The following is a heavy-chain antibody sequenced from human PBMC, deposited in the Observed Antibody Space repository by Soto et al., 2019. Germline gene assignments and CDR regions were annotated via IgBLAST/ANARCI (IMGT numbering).Heavy chain of an antibody. CDR1: GGSFSDYY. V-gene: IGHV4-34*01. J-gene: IGHJ4*02. CDR2: INHRGST. D-gene: IGHD5-18*01. CDR3: ARDGYTYGSFDY. Sequence: QVQLQQWGAGLLKPSETLSLTCAVYGGSFSDYYWSWLRQPPGKGLEWIGEINHRGSTSYNPSLKSRVTISVDTSKNQFSLKLSSVTAADTAVYYCARDGYTYGSFDYWGQGTLVSVSS.